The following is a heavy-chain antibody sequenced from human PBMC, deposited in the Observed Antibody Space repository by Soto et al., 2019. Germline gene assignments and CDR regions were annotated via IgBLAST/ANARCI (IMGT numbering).Heavy chain of an antibody. Sequence: QVQLVQSGAEVKKSGASVKVSCKASGYTFTSHDINWVRQATGQGLEWMGWMNPNSGNTGYAQKFQGRVTMTRNTSISTAYMELSSLGSEDTAVYYCARWDYGVYARFDYWGQGTLVTVSS. V-gene: IGHV1-8*01. J-gene: IGHJ4*02. CDR3: ARWDYGVYARFDY. CDR1: GYTFTSHD. D-gene: IGHD4-17*01. CDR2: MNPNSGNT.